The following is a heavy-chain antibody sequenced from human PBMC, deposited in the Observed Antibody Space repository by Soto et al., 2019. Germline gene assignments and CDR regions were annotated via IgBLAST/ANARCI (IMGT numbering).Heavy chain of an antibody. J-gene: IGHJ6*03. V-gene: IGHV1-18*01. CDR1: GYTFTSYG. Sequence: ASVKVSCKASGYTFTSYGISWVRQAPGQGLEWMGRISAYNGNTNYAQKLQGRVTMTTDTSTSTAYMELRSLRSDDTAVYYCASISNDYYYYMDVWGKGTTVTVSS. CDR2: ISAYNGNT. CDR3: ASISNDYYYYMDV.